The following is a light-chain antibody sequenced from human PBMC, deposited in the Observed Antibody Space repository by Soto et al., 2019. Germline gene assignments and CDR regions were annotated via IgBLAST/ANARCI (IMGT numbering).Light chain of an antibody. CDR2: DAS. CDR1: QSINSW. J-gene: IGKJ4*01. CDR3: QQYNSFPGLT. Sequence: DIQMTQSPSTLSASVGDRVTITCRASQSINSWLAWYQQKPGKAPKLLIYDASSLESGVPSRFSGSGSGTEFTLTISSLQPDDFAAYYCQQYNSFPGLTFGGGTKVDIK. V-gene: IGKV1-5*01.